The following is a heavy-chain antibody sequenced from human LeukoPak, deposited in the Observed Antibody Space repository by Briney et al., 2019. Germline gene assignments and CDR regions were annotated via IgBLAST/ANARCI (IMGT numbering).Heavy chain of an antibody. V-gene: IGHV3-74*01. J-gene: IGHJ5*02. CDR3: ARGNPLGHL. D-gene: IGHD3-16*01. Sequence: GGSLRLSCAASAFTLSSYWMHWVRQAPGKGLVWVSHINSDGSRTDYADSVKGRFAVSRDNAKNTVYLQMNSLRAEDTAVYYCARGNPLGHLWGQGALVTVSS. CDR1: AFTLSSYW. CDR2: INSDGSRT.